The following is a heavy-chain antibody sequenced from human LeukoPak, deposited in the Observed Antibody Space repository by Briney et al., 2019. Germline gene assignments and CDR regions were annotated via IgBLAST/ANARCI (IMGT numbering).Heavy chain of an antibody. CDR1: GFTASSNY. Sequence: GGSLRLSCAASGFTASSNYMSWVRQAPGKGLEWVSAISGSGGSTYYADSVKGRFTISRDNSKNTLYLQMNSLRAEDTAVYYCAKDTHGSSGWFDIWGQGTMVTVSS. V-gene: IGHV3-23*01. CDR3: AKDTHGSSGWFDI. J-gene: IGHJ3*02. D-gene: IGHD6-19*01. CDR2: ISGSGGST.